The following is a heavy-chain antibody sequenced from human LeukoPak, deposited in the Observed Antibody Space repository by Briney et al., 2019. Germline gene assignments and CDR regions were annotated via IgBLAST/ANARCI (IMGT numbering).Heavy chain of an antibody. Sequence: LRLSCSASGFTFSYYAMHWIRQPPGKGLEWIGYIYYSGSTNYNPSLKSRVTISVDTSKNQFSLKLSSVTAADTAVYYCAREGYGDYVGVGHNWFDPWGQGTLVTVSS. CDR2: IYYSGST. V-gene: IGHV4-59*01. D-gene: IGHD4-17*01. J-gene: IGHJ5*02. CDR1: GFTFSYYA. CDR3: AREGYGDYVGVGHNWFDP.